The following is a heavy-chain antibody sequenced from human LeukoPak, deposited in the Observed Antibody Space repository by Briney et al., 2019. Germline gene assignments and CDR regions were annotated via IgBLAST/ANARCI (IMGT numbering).Heavy chain of an antibody. V-gene: IGHV1-2*02. J-gene: IGHJ2*01. D-gene: IGHD6-6*01. CDR1: GYTFTGYY. CDR3: ARARGIYSSSSFWYFDL. Sequence: ASVKVSCKASGYTFTGYYMHWVRQAPGQGLEWMGWINPNSGGTNSAQKFQGRVTMTRDTSISTAYMELSRLRSDDTAVYYCARARGIYSSSSFWYFDLWGRGTLVTVSS. CDR2: INPNSGGT.